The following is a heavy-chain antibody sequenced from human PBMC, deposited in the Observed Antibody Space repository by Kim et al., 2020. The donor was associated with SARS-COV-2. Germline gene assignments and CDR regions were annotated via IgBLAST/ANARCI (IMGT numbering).Heavy chain of an antibody. J-gene: IGHJ4*02. D-gene: IGHD6-19*01. CDR3: ASLGRIAVASDY. V-gene: IGHV1-69*01. Sequence: NYAQKCTSRVTITADESTSTAYMELSSLRSEDTAVYYCASLGRIAVASDYWGQGTLVTVSS.